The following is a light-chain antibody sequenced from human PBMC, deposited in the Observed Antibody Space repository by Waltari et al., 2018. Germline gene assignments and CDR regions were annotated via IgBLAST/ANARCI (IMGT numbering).Light chain of an antibody. CDR2: DAS. Sequence: EIVLTQSPATLSLSPGERATLPCRASKGVSSYLAWYQQKPGQAPRLLIYDASNRATGIPARFSGSGSGTDFTLTISSLEPEDFAVYYCQQRSNWPPLTFGGGTKVEIK. J-gene: IGKJ4*01. V-gene: IGKV3-11*01. CDR1: KGVSSY. CDR3: QQRSNWPPLT.